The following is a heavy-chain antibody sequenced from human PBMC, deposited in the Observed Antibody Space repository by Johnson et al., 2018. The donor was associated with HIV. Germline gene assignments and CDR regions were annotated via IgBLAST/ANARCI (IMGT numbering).Heavy chain of an antibody. CDR1: GFTVSSNY. V-gene: IGHV3-53*01. D-gene: IGHD3-10*01. CDR2: IYSGGST. Sequence: VQLVESGGGLVKPGGSLRLSCAASGFTVSSNYMSWVRQAPGKGLEWVSVIYSGGSTYYADSVKGRFTISRDNAKNSLYLQMNSLRAEDTALYYCARGNYYGSGSYGAFDIWGQGTMVTVSS. J-gene: IGHJ3*02. CDR3: ARGNYYGSGSYGAFDI.